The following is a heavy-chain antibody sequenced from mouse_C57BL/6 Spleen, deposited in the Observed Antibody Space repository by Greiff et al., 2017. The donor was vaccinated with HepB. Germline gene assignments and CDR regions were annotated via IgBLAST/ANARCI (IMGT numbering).Heavy chain of an antibody. CDR1: GFTFSDYY. Sequence: EVKLMESGGGLVQPGGSLKLSCAASGFTFSDYYMYWVRQTPEKRLEWVAYISNGGGSTYYPDTVKGRFTISRDNAKNTLYLQMSRLKSEATAMYYCAIYYDYDVGYANDYWGQGTSVTVSS. CDR2: ISNGGGST. V-gene: IGHV5-12*01. J-gene: IGHJ4*01. D-gene: IGHD2-4*01. CDR3: AIYYDYDVGYANDY.